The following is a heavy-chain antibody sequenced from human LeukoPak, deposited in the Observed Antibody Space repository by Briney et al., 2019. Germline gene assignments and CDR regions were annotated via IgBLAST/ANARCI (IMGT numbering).Heavy chain of an antibody. CDR2: ISAYNGNT. J-gene: IGHJ4*02. D-gene: IGHD2-8*01. Sequence: ASVKVSCKASGYTFTSYGISWVRQAPGQGLEWMGSISAYNGNTNYAQKLQGRVTMTTDTSTSTAYMELRGLRSDDTAVYYCARDSIYCTNGVCHDPFDYWGQGTLVTVSS. CDR1: GYTFTSYG. V-gene: IGHV1-18*01. CDR3: ARDSIYCTNGVCHDPFDY.